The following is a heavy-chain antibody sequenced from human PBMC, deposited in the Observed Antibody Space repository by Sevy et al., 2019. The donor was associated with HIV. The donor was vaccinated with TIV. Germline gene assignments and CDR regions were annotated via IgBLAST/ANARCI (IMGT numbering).Heavy chain of an antibody. V-gene: IGHV3-15*01. CDR2: IKSKIDGETT. D-gene: IGHD3-9*01. CDR3: ATAPGYYDSAPFDY. CDR1: GLTFNNAW. Sequence: GGSLRLSCAVSGLTFNNAWMNWVRQAPGTGLQWVDLIKSKIDGETTDYAAPVKGRFTISRDDSKNTLFLQMNSLKIEDTAVYYCATAPGYYDSAPFDYWGPGTLVTVSS. J-gene: IGHJ4*02.